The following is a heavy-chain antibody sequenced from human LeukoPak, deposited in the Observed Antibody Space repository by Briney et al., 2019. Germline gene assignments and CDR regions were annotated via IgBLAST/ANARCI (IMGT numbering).Heavy chain of an antibody. CDR3: ARAISMVRGVNYFDF. D-gene: IGHD3-10*01. CDR1: GFTFSSYD. V-gene: IGHV3-13*01. CDR2: FNPTGDT. J-gene: IGHJ4*02. Sequence: GGSLRLSCATSGFTFSSYDMHWVRQDSGKRLEWVSAFNPTGDTYYPGSVKGRFTISRENAKNSLYLQMNSLRAGDTAVYYCARAISMVRGVNYFDFWGQGTLVTVSS.